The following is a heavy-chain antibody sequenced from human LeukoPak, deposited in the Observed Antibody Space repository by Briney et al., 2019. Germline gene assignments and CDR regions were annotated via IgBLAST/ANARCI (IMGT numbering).Heavy chain of an antibody. CDR3: ARDGIGYSYGTGY. D-gene: IGHD5-18*01. V-gene: IGHV3-21*01. J-gene: IGHJ4*02. Sequence: PGGSLRLSCAASGFTFSSYSMNWVRQAPGKGLEWVSSISSSSSYIYYADSVKGRFTISRDNAKNSLYLQMNSLRAEDTAVYYCARDGIGYSYGTGYWGQGTLVTVSS. CDR1: GFTFSSYS. CDR2: ISSSSSYI.